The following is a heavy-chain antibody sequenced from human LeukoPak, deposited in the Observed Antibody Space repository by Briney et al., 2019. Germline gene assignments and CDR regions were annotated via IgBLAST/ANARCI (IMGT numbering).Heavy chain of an antibody. CDR2: IYYSGST. CDR1: GGSISSSSYY. CDR3: ARSITIFGLVNFADY. D-gene: IGHD3-3*01. Sequence: SETLSLTCTVSGGSISSSSYYWGWIRQPPGKGLEWIGSIYYSGSTYYNPSLKSRVSISVDTSKNQFSLKLSSVTAADTAVYYCARSITIFGLVNFADYWGQGTPVTVSS. J-gene: IGHJ4*02. V-gene: IGHV4-39*01.